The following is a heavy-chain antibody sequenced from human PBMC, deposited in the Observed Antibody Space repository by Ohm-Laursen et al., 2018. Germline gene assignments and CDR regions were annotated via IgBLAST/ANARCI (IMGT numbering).Heavy chain of an antibody. CDR3: ARDDCSRSSCYFWASDY. Sequence: LSLTCAPSGFTFSDYYMSWIRQAPGKGLEWLSYISNSGSTIYADSVKGRFTISRDNAKNSLYLQMNSLRAEDTAVYYCARDDCSRSSCYFWASDYWGQGTLVTVSS. CDR2: ISNSGST. V-gene: IGHV3-11*01. D-gene: IGHD2-2*01. J-gene: IGHJ4*02. CDR1: GFTFSDYY.